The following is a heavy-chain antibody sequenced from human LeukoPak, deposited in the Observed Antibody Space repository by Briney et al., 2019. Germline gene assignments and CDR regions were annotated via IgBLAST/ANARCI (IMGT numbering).Heavy chain of an antibody. CDR1: GFTFSGYW. J-gene: IGHJ4*02. CDR2: IRSDGSIT. D-gene: IGHD4-23*01. CDR3: AGDPDYGGNSGLDY. Sequence: PGGSLRLSCAASGFTFSGYWVHWVRQARGKGLAWVSVIRSDGSITTYADSVKGRFTISRDTAKNTLYLQMNSLRAEDTAVYYCAGDPDYGGNSGLDYWGQGTLVTVSS. V-gene: IGHV3-74*01.